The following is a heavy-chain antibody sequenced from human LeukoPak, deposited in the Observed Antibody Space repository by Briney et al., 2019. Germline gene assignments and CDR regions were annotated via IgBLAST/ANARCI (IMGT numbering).Heavy chain of an antibody. CDR2: IYPADSAI. Sequence: GESLQLSCQGPGSHFTNYWIAWVRQMPGKGLERIQLIYPADSAIRYRPSFKGQVPISAHKSISPAYLQWSSLKASDTAMYYFAGLVGYCSGGSCDAFDCWGQGTLVTVSS. J-gene: IGHJ4*02. CDR3: AGLVGYCSGGSCDAFDC. CDR1: GSHFTNYW. V-gene: IGHV5-51*01. D-gene: IGHD2-15*01.